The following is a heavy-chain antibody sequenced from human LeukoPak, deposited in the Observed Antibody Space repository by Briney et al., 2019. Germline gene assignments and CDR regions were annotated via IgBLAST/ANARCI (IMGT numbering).Heavy chain of an antibody. CDR3: ARDRGSIAARPRVLFDY. D-gene: IGHD6-6*01. V-gene: IGHV1-2*02. CDR1: GYTFTGYY. CDR2: INPNSGGT. Sequence: ASVKVSCKASGYTFTGYYMHWVRQAPGQGLEWMGWINPNSGGTNYAQKFQGRVTMTRDTSISTAYMELSRLRSDDTAVYYCARDRGSIAARPRVLFDYWGQGTLVTVSS. J-gene: IGHJ4*02.